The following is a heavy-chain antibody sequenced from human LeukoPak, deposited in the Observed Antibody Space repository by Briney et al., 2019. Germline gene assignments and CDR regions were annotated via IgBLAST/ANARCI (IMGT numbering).Heavy chain of an antibody. D-gene: IGHD3-10*02. CDR2: ISSSGSTI. V-gene: IGHV3-48*03. CDR1: GFTFGDYA. J-gene: IGHJ6*04. Sequence: PGGSLRLSCTASGFTFGDYAMSWVRQAPGKGLEWVSYISSSGSTIYYADSVKGRFTNSRDNAKNSLYLQMNSLRAEDTAVYYCAELGITMIGGVWGKGTTVTISS. CDR3: AELGITMIGGV.